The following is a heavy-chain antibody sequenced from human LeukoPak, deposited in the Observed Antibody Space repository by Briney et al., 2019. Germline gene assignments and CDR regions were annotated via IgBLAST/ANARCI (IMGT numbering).Heavy chain of an antibody. CDR3: ARDCSGGSCYLYFDY. CDR2: ISAYNGNT. CDR1: GYTFTSYG. V-gene: IGHV1-18*01. Sequence: ASVKVSCKASGYTFTSYGISWVRQAPGQGLESMGWISAYNGNTNYAQKPQGRVTMTTDTSTSTAYMELRSLRSDDTAVYYCARDCSGGSCYLYFDYWGQGTLVTVSS. D-gene: IGHD2-15*01. J-gene: IGHJ4*02.